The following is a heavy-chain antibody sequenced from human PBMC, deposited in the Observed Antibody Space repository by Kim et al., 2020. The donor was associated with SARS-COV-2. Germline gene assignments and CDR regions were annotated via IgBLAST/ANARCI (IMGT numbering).Heavy chain of an antibody. V-gene: IGHV4-61*01. CDR1: GGSVSSGSYY. J-gene: IGHJ6*01. CDR2: IYYSGST. CDR3: ARGYSYGYYYYYGMDV. D-gene: IGHD5-18*01. Sequence: SETLSLTCTVSGGSVSSGSYYWSWIRQPPGKGLEWIGYIYYSGSTNYNPSLKSQVTISVDTSKNQFSLKLSSVTAADTAVYYCARGYSYGYYYYYGMDVWGQGATVTVSS.